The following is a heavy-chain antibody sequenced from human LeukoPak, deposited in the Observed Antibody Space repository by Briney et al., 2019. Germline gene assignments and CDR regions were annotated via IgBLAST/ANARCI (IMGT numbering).Heavy chain of an antibody. D-gene: IGHD6-13*01. CDR2: IVGSGSST. CDR3: AKDRIAAAGTLDLDY. J-gene: IGHJ4*02. V-gene: IGHV3-23*01. Sequence: GGSLKLSCAASGFAFSSYAMSWVRQAPGRGLEWVSIIVGSGSSTYYADSVKGRFTISRDNAKNSLYLQMNSLRAEDTALYYCAKDRIAAAGTLDLDYWGQGTLVTVSS. CDR1: GFAFSSYA.